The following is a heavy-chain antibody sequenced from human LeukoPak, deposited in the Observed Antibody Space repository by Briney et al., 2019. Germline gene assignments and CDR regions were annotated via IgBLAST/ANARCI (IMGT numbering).Heavy chain of an antibody. D-gene: IGHD3-22*01. CDR1: DGSISGYS. CDR2: IYYSGDT. J-gene: IGHJ4*02. V-gene: IGHV4-59*01. CDR3: ARGGYYYDSSGQGRFDY. Sequence: SETLSLTCTVSDGSISGYSWSWIRQPPGKGLEWIGYIYYSGDTNYNPSLKNRVTLSVDTSKNQFSLKLSSVTAADTAVYYCARGGYYYDSSGQGRFDYWGQGTLVTVSS.